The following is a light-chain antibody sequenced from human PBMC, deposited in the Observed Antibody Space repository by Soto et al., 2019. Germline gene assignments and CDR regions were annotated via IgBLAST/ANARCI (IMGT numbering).Light chain of an antibody. V-gene: IGLV2-14*01. CDR1: SSDVGGYKY. Sequence: QSALTQPASVSGSPGQSITISCTGTSSDVGGYKYVSWYQQHPDKAPKLIIFEVSNRPSGISSRFSGSKSGNTASLTISGLPAEDEAGYYCASYTSSSTSVIFGRGTKLTVL. CDR3: ASYTSSSTSVI. CDR2: EVS. J-gene: IGLJ2*01.